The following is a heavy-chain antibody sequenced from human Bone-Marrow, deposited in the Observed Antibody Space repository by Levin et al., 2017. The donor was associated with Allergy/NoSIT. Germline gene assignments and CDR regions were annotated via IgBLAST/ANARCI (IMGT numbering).Heavy chain of an antibody. D-gene: IGHD4-17*01. J-gene: IGHJ6*03. CDR1: GYSFTSYW. V-gene: IGHV5-51*01. CDR2: IYPGDSDT. CDR3: ARHSLVATVTRQARYYYYYMDV. Sequence: GESLKISCKGSGYSFTSYWIGWVRQMPGKGLEWMGIIYPGDSDTRYSPSFQGQVTISADKSISTAYLQWSSLKASDTAMYYCARHSLVATVTRQARYYYYYMDVWGKGTTVTVSS.